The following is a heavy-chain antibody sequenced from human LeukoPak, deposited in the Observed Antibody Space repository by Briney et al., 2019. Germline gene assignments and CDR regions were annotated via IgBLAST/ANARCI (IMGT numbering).Heavy chain of an antibody. V-gene: IGHV1-18*01. CDR3: ARFVVVTALTSGNYYYYGMDV. D-gene: IGHD2-21*02. J-gene: IGHJ6*02. Sequence: ASVKVSCKASGYTFTSYGISWVRQAPGQGLEWMGSISAYNGNTNYAQKLQGRVTMTTDTSTSTAYMELRSLRSDDTAVYYCARFVVVTALTSGNYYYYGMDVWGQGTTVTVSS. CDR1: GYTFTSYG. CDR2: ISAYNGNT.